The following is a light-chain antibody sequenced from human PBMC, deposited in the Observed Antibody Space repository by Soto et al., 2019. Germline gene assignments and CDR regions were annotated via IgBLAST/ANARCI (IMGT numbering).Light chain of an antibody. J-gene: IGKJ4*02. Sequence: EIVLTQSPGTLSLSPGERATLSCMASQSVSSNYLAWYQQKPGQAPRLLIYDASSRATGIPDRFSGSGSGADFTLPIIRQGHEDFAVYHCQQYGSSPLTFGGGTKVEIK. CDR1: QSVSSNY. V-gene: IGKV3-20*01. CDR2: DAS. CDR3: QQYGSSPLT.